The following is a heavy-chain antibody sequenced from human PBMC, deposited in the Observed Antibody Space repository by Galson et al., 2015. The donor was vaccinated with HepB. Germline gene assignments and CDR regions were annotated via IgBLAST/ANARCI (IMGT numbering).Heavy chain of an antibody. V-gene: IGHV3-30-3*01. CDR1: GFTFSSYW. D-gene: IGHD6-13*01. CDR3: ARAGGRAAAGRSVYWYFDL. J-gene: IGHJ2*01. CDR2: ISYDGSNK. Sequence: SLRLSCAASGFTFSSYWMHWVRQAPGKGLEWVAVISYDGSNKYYADSVKGRFTISRDNSKNTLYLQMNSLRAEDTAVYYCARAGGRAAAGRSVYWYFDLWGRGTLVTVSS.